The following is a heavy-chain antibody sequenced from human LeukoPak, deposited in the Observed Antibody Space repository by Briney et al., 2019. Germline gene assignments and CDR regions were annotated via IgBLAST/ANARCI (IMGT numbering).Heavy chain of an antibody. J-gene: IGHJ4*02. CDR1: GYTFTTLD. CDR3: ARVDGSPDY. Sequence: ASVKVSCKASGYTFTTLDINWVRQATGQGLEWMGWINPNSGNTGYAQKFQGRVTISRDTSKSTAYMELSSLRSEDTAVYYCARVDGSPDYWGQGTLVTVSS. D-gene: IGHD2-15*01. V-gene: IGHV1-8*03. CDR2: INPNSGNT.